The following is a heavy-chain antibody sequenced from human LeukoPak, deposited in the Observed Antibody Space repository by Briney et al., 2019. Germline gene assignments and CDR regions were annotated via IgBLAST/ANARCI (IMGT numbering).Heavy chain of an antibody. Sequence: GRSLRLSCAASGFTFSNYAMHWVRRAPGKGLEWVAVIWYDGSNKYYADSVKGRFTISRDNSKNTLYLQMNSLRAEDTAVYYCARFGSSWYYFDYWGQGTLVTVSS. CDR3: ARFGSSWYYFDY. D-gene: IGHD6-13*01. CDR2: IWYDGSNK. CDR1: GFTFSNYA. J-gene: IGHJ4*02. V-gene: IGHV3-33*08.